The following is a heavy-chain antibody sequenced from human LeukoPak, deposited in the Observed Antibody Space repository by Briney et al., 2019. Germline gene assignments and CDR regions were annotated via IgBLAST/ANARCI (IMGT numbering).Heavy chain of an antibody. CDR3: GRELGSDSSGFYRYGMDV. Sequence: GGSLRLSCAASGFSLSSHWMYWVRQVPGKGLVWVSRIKPDGRETSYADSVKGRFTISRDNAKNTLYLQMNSLRAEDTAVYYCGRELGSDSSGFYRYGMDVWGRGTTVTVSS. CDR2: IKPDGRET. J-gene: IGHJ6*02. D-gene: IGHD3-22*01. V-gene: IGHV3-74*01. CDR1: GFSLSSHW.